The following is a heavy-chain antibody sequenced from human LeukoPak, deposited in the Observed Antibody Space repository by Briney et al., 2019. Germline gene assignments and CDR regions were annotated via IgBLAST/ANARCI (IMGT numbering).Heavy chain of an antibody. Sequence: PGGSLRLSCAASGFTFSSYAMSWVRQAPGKGLGWVSAISGSGGSTYYADSVKGRFTISRDNSKNTLYLQMNSLRAEDTAVYYCAGQGGATNDYWGQGTLVTVSS. V-gene: IGHV3-23*01. CDR2: ISGSGGST. D-gene: IGHD1-26*01. J-gene: IGHJ4*02. CDR3: AGQGGATNDY. CDR1: GFTFSSYA.